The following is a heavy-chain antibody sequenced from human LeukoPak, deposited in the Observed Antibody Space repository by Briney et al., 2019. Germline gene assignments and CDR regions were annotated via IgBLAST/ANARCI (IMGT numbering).Heavy chain of an antibody. D-gene: IGHD2-2*01. V-gene: IGHV4-39*07. Sequence: SETLSLTRTVSGGSITSSNYFWGWIRQSPGKGLEWIGSIYYSGSTYYNPSLKSRVTISVETSKIQFSLKLSSVTAADSAVYYCARDSCSSTSCRRKFDNWGQGTLVTVSS. CDR1: GGSITSSNYF. CDR2: IYYSGST. CDR3: ARDSCSSTSCRRKFDN. J-gene: IGHJ4*02.